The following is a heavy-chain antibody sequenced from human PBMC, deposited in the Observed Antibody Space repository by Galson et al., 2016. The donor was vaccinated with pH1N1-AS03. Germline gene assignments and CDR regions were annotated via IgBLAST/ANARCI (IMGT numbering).Heavy chain of an antibody. D-gene: IGHD5-24*01. V-gene: IGHV3-53*01. Sequence: SLRLSCAVSGLSVAKNYMSWVRQAPGKGLEWVSSTYTGGDTFYTDSVRGRFTISRDDSKNTLYLQMNSLRAADTAMYYFARVDSSTYSDGWVPFDYWGQGTLVTDSS. CDR1: GLSVAKNY. J-gene: IGHJ4*02. CDR2: TYTGGDT. CDR3: ARVDSSTYSDGWVPFDY.